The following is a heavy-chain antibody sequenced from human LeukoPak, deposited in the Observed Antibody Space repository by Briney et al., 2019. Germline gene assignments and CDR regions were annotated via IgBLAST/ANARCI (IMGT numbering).Heavy chain of an antibody. D-gene: IGHD3-22*01. V-gene: IGHV4-30-4*01. J-gene: IGHJ4*02. CDR2: IYYSGST. CDR3: ARGPPDYYDSSGYYLDY. CDR1: GGFISSGDYY. Sequence: SQTLSLTCTVPGGFISSGDYYWSWIRQPPGKGLEWIGYIYYSGSTYYNPSLKSRVTISVDTSKNQFSLKLSSVTAADTAVYYCARGPPDYYDSSGYYLDYWGQGTLVTVSS.